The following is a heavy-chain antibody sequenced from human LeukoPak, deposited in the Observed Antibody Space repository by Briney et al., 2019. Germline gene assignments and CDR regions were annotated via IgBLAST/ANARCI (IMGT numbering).Heavy chain of an antibody. CDR2: VSAYNGDT. D-gene: IGHD5-24*01. Sequence: GASVKVSCKASGYTFATYGISWVRQAPGQGLEWMGWVSAYNGDTNYAQKFQGRVTMTIDSSTSTVYMELTSLRSDDTAVYYCARDPGHMATEYFDYWGQGTLVTVSS. V-gene: IGHV1-18*01. J-gene: IGHJ4*02. CDR3: ARDPGHMATEYFDY. CDR1: GYTFATYG.